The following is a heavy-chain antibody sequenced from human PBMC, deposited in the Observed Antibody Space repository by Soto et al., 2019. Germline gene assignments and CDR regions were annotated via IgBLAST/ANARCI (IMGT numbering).Heavy chain of an antibody. Sequence: QVQLVESGGGVVQPGRSLTLSCAASGFTFSNYGMHWVRQAPGKGLEWVAVILNDGSNRYHADSVKDRFTISRDNSKNTLYLQMNSLIAEYTAVYYCSRDDEYSGNGMDVWGQGTTVTVS. V-gene: IGHV3-33*01. D-gene: IGHD3-10*01. CDR3: SRDDEYSGNGMDV. J-gene: IGHJ6*02. CDR2: ILNDGSNR. CDR1: GFTFSNYG.